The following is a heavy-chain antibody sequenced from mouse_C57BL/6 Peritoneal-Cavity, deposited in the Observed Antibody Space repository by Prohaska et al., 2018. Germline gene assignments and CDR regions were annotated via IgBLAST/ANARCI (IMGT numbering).Heavy chain of an antibody. D-gene: IGHD2-3*01. CDR1: GYSITSGYY. Sequence: PSKSLSLTCSVTGYSITSGYYWNWIRQFPGNKLEWMGFISYDGSNNYNPSLKNRISITRDTSKNQFFLKLSSVTTEDTATYYCARGTIYDGYYHSAYWGQGTLVTVSA. CDR2: ISYDGSN. J-gene: IGHJ3*01. V-gene: IGHV3-6*01. CDR3: ARGTIYDGYYHSAY.